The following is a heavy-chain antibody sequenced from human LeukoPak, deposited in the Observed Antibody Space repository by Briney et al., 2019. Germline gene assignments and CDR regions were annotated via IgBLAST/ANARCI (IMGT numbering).Heavy chain of an antibody. D-gene: IGHD6-6*01. CDR3: ATSSIAARDPRKNAFDI. CDR2: ISLGVGST. Sequence: GASVKVSCKASGYTFTTYYMYWVRQAPGQGLEWMGIISLGVGSTNYAQKFQGRITMTRDVSTSTVYMDLSSLRSEDTAVYYCATSSIAARDPRKNAFDIWGQGTMVTVSS. CDR1: GYTFTTYY. J-gene: IGHJ3*02. V-gene: IGHV1-46*01.